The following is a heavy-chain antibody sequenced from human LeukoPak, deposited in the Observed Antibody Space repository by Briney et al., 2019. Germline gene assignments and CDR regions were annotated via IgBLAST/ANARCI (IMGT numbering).Heavy chain of an antibody. CDR3: ARDVGARLSGY. V-gene: IGHV4-4*02. D-gene: IGHD6-6*01. J-gene: IGHJ4*02. CDR2: IYHSGST. Sequence: PGGSLRLSCAASGFTVSSNYMSWVRQAPGKGLEWIGEIYHSGSTNYNPSLKSRVTISVDKSKNQLPLKLSSVTAADTAVYYCARDVGARLSGYWGQGTLVTVSS. CDR1: GFTVSSNY.